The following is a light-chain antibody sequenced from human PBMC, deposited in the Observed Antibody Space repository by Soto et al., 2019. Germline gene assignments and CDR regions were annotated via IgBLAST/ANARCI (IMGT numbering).Light chain of an antibody. J-gene: IGKJ1*01. CDR1: QCVSNW. CDR3: QQYHSYSWT. CDR2: DAS. Sequence: DIQMTQSPSTLSASVGDRVTITCRASQCVSNWLAWYQQKPGKAPELLIYDASSLESGVPSRFSGSGSGTEFTLTISGLQPDDFATYFCQQYHSYSWTFGQGTKVDIK. V-gene: IGKV1-5*01.